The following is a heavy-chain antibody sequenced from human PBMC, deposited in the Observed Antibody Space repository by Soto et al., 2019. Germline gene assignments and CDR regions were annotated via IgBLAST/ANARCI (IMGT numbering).Heavy chain of an antibody. Sequence: QVHLVQSGAEVKKPGASVKVSCKASGYTFTSYGISWVRQAPGQGLEWMGWISAHDGKTHYAQNLQGRVTMTTDTSTSTAYMELGSLRSDETAVYYCARDGPYYGSGNSDYWGQGTLVIVSS. V-gene: IGHV1-18*01. CDR2: ISAHDGKT. D-gene: IGHD3-10*01. CDR3: ARDGPYYGSGNSDY. CDR1: GYTFTSYG. J-gene: IGHJ4*02.